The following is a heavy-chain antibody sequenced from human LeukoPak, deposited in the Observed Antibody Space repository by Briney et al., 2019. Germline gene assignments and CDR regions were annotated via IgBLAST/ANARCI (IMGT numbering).Heavy chain of an antibody. CDR2: ISHVGDT. J-gene: IGHJ4*02. V-gene: IGHV3-13*01. Sequence: PGGSLRLSCAASGFTFSSYDMHWVRQATGKGLEWVSGISHVGDTYYSGSVKGRFTISRENAKNPLYLQMNSLRAGDTAVYYCARVRYVSSWSFDYWGQGTLVTVSS. D-gene: IGHD6-13*01. CDR1: GFTFSSYD. CDR3: ARVRYVSSWSFDY.